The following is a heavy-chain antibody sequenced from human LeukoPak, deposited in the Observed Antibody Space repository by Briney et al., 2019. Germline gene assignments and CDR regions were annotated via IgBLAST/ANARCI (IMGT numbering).Heavy chain of an antibody. CDR3: ARGGAQGIVVVPAATVYFDY. Sequence: SETLSPTCAVYGGSFSGYYWSWIRQPPGKGLEWIGEINHSGSTNYNPSLKSRVTISVDTSKNQFSLKLSSVTAADTAVYYCARGGAQGIVVVPAATVYFDYWGQGTLVTVSS. V-gene: IGHV4-34*01. J-gene: IGHJ4*02. CDR2: INHSGST. CDR1: GGSFSGYY. D-gene: IGHD2-2*01.